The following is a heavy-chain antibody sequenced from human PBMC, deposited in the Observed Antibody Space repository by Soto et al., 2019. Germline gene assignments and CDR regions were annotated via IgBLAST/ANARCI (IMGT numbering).Heavy chain of an antibody. Sequence: EVQLVESGGNLVQPGGSLRLSCAASGFTLSSYSMNWVRQAPGKGLEWISYISSSSSTIYYADSVKGRFTISRDSAKNSLFLQMNSLRAEDTAVYYCAREGSDYGSASLWGQGTLVTVSS. D-gene: IGHD3-10*01. J-gene: IGHJ4*02. CDR2: ISSSSSTI. CDR1: GFTLSSYS. CDR3: AREGSDYGSASL. V-gene: IGHV3-48*01.